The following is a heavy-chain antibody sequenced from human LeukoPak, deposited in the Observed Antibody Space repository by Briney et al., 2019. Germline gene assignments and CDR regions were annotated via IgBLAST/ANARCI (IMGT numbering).Heavy chain of an antibody. J-gene: IGHJ4*02. Sequence: PGGSLRLSCAASGFTFDDYAMHWVRQAPGKGLKWVSLISGDGGSTYYADSVKGRFTISRDNSKNSLYLQMNSLRTEDTALYYCAKDITYYDSSGAADYWGQGTLVTVSS. V-gene: IGHV3-43*02. CDR1: GFTFDDYA. CDR2: ISGDGGST. D-gene: IGHD3-22*01. CDR3: AKDITYYDSSGAADY.